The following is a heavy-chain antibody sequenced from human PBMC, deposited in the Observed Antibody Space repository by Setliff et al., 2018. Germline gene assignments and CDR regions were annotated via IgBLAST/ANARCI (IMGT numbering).Heavy chain of an antibody. J-gene: IGHJ4*02. CDR3: ARLPRTVTHFDY. V-gene: IGHV4-59*01. Sequence: KSSETLSLTCTVSGVSIRSYYWSWIRQPPGKGLEWIGYIFYSGSSNYNPSLQSRVSISVDTSKNQLSLKLDSLTAADTAVYFCARLPRTVTHFDYWGQGALVTGSA. D-gene: IGHD4-17*01. CDR2: IFYSGSS. CDR1: GVSIRSYY.